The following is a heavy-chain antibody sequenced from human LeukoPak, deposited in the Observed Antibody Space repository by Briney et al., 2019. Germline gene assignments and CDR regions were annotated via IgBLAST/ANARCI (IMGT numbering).Heavy chain of an antibody. J-gene: IGHJ4*02. CDR2: INPNSGGT. V-gene: IGHV1-2*02. CDR1: GYTFTGYY. D-gene: IGHD2-2*01. CDR3: ARVRGVYCSSTSCYHFDY. Sequence: ASVKVSCKASGYTFTGYYMHWVRRAPGQGLEWMGWINPNSGGTNYAQKFQGRVTMTRDTSISTAYMELSRLRSDDTAVYYCARVRGVYCSSTSCYHFDYWGQGTLVTVSS.